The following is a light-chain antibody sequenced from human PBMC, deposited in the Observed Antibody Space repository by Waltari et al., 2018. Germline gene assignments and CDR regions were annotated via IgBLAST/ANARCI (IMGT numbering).Light chain of an antibody. Sequence: DFQMTQSPSTLSAFVGDRVTITCRASQSITNWLAWYQQRPGKATKLLVYKASNLKSNVPSRFSGSGSGTEFTLTITSLQPDDVATYYCQHYNSFSRTFGQGTKVQIK. V-gene: IGKV1-5*03. J-gene: IGKJ1*01. CDR3: QHYNSFSRT. CDR1: QSITNW. CDR2: KAS.